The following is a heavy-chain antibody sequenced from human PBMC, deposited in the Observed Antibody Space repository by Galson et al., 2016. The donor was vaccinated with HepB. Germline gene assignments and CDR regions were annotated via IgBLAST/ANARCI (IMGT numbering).Heavy chain of an antibody. D-gene: IGHD5/OR15-5a*01. CDR2: IHPGDSQI. V-gene: IGHV5-51*01. CDR1: GYSFTSNW. J-gene: IGHJ6*02. Sequence: QSGAEVKKPGESLKISCEGSGYSFTSNWVGWVRRMPGKGLEWMGIIHPGDSQIRYSPSFQGQVTMSADKSISTAYLQWSSLKASDTAIYYCVRHGQIGPVSYPGSMDVWGQGTTVTVSS. CDR3: VRHGQIGPVSYPGSMDV.